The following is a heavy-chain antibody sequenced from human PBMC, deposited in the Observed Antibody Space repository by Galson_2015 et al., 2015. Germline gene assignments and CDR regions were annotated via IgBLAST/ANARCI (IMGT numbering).Heavy chain of an antibody. CDR3: ARRPDHYNSSGYSLYYFDY. J-gene: IGHJ4*02. D-gene: IGHD3-22*01. CDR1: GYSFTTYW. CDR2: INPGDSDI. Sequence: QSGAEVKKPGESLRISCKGSGYSFTTYWIGWVRQMPGKGLEWMGIINPGDSDIRYSPSFQGQVTISADKSISTAYLQWSSLKASDTAMYYCARRPDHYNSSGYSLYYFDYWGQGTLVTVSS. V-gene: IGHV5-51*03.